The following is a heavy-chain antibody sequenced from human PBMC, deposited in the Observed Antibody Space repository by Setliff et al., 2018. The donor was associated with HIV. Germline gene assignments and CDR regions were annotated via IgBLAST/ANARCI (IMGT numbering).Heavy chain of an antibody. CDR3: ARGVNLWFGELLPVWFDP. D-gene: IGHD3-10*01. V-gene: IGHV3-49*04. CDR2: IRDNASGGTA. CDR1: GFTFADYS. J-gene: IGHJ5*01. Sequence: GGSLRLSCTASGFTFADYSMNWVRQAPGKGLEWVAFIRDNASGGTAEYATSVKGRFSISRDDSKSTAYLQMNSLKTEDAAVYYCARGVNLWFGELLPVWFDPWGQGTLVTVSS.